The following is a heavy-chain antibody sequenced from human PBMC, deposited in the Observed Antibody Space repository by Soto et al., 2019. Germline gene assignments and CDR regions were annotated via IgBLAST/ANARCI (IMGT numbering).Heavy chain of an antibody. Sequence: SETLSLTCTVSGDSLGNYYWFWIRQPVGKGLEWIGRVSSSGNTNANPALISRATMSIDTSKNQFSLRLRSVTAADTAVYYCARADYEILTGSYAMDVWGQGTTVTVSS. CDR2: VSSSGNT. CDR3: ARADYEILTGSYAMDV. D-gene: IGHD3-9*01. CDR1: GDSLGNYY. J-gene: IGHJ6*02. V-gene: IGHV4-4*07.